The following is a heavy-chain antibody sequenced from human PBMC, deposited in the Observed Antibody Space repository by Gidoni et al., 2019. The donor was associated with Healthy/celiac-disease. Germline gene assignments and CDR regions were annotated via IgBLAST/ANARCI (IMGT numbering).Heavy chain of an antibody. V-gene: IGHV3-48*01. CDR3: ASWSRDLLDY. D-gene: IGHD2-8*02. CDR2: ISSSSSTI. CDR1: GFTFSSYS. Sequence: EVQLVESGGGLVQPGGSLRLSCAALGFTFSSYSMNWVRQAPGKGLEWVSYISSSSSTIYYADSVKGRFTISRDNAKNSLYLQMNSLRAEDTAVYYCASWSRDLLDYWGQGTLVTVSS. J-gene: IGHJ4*02.